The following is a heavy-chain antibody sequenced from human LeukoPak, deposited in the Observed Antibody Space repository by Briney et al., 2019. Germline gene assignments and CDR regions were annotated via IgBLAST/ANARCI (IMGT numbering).Heavy chain of an antibody. CDR2: ISGSGGST. CDR3: AKDFTVVVTAIVDY. J-gene: IGHJ4*02. D-gene: IGHD2-21*02. V-gene: IGHV3-23*01. Sequence: GGSLRLSCAASGFTFSSYAMSWVRQAPGKGLEWVSAISGSGGSTYYADSVKGRFTISRDNSKNTLYLQMNSLRAEETAVYYCAKDFTVVVTAIVDYWGQGTLVTVSS. CDR1: GFTFSSYA.